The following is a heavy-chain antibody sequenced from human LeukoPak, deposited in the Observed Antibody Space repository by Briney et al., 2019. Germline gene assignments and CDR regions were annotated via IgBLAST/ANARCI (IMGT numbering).Heavy chain of an antibody. CDR3: AKGSIKGYYDF. V-gene: IGHV3-23*01. CDR2: VSGSAGRT. J-gene: IGHJ4*02. Sequence: GGSLRLSCAASGFTFSSFAMTWVRQAPGKGLEWVSTVSGSAGRTDYADSVKGRFTISRDNSKNTLFLQMDSLRAEDTAVYYCAKGSIKGYYDFWGQGTLVTVSS. D-gene: IGHD6-6*01. CDR1: GFTFSSFA.